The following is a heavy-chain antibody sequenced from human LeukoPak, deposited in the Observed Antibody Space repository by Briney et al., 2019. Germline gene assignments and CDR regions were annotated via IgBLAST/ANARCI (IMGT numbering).Heavy chain of an antibody. J-gene: IGHJ6*02. V-gene: IGHV3-7*01. D-gene: IGHD3-10*01. CDR2: IKQDGSEK. Sequence: PGGSLRLSCAASGFTFSSYWMSWVRQAPGKGLEWVTNIKQDGSEKYYVDSVKGRFTISRDNAKNSMYLQMNSLRAEDTAVYYCARDIVYYYGSGSYGSHYYYYGMVVWGQGTTVTVSS. CDR1: GFTFSSYW. CDR3: ARDIVYYYGSGSYGSHYYYYGMVV.